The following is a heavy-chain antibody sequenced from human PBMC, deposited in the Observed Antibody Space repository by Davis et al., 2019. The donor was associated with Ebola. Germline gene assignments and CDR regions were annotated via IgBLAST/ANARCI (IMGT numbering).Heavy chain of an antibody. Sequence: GGSLRLSCSASGFIFSTYVMSWVRQAPGKGLEWVSTLGTSADTYYADSVKGRFTISRDNAKNSLYLEMRSLRAEDTASYYCARVNAVTGYSRFDPWGQGTLVTVSS. CDR2: LGTSADT. CDR1: GFIFSTYV. V-gene: IGHV3-20*04. J-gene: IGHJ5*02. CDR3: ARVNAVTGYSRFDP. D-gene: IGHD3-9*01.